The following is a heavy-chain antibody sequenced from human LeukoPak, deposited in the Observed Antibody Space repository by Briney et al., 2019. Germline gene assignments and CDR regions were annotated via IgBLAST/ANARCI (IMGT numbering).Heavy chain of an antibody. D-gene: IGHD3-10*01. CDR3: AKARSMDLWTVPFDH. CDR1: GFTFSSYG. CDR2: ISSSGGST. J-gene: IGHJ4*02. V-gene: IGHV3-23*01. Sequence: GGSLRLSCAASGFTFSSYGMHWVRQAPRKGLEWVSGISSSGGSTYYADSVKGRFTISRDNSKNTLYLQMNSLRAGDTAVYYCAKARSMDLWTVPFDHWGQGTLVTVSS.